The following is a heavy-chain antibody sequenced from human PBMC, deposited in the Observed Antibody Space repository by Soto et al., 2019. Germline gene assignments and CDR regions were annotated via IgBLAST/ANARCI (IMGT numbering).Heavy chain of an antibody. V-gene: IGHV3-30-3*01. D-gene: IGHD3-10*01. CDR2: ISYDGSNK. Sequence: QVQLVESGGGVVQPGRSLRLSCAASGFTFSSYAMHWVRQAPGKGLEWVAVISYDGSNKYYADSVKGRFTIPRDNSKNTLYLQMNSLRAEDTAVYYCAREGGSGLRGFPFDYWGQGTLVTVSS. CDR3: AREGGSGLRGFPFDY. CDR1: GFTFSSYA. J-gene: IGHJ4*02.